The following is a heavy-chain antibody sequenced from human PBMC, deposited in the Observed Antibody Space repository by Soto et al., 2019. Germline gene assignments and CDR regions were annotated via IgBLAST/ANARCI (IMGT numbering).Heavy chain of an antibody. J-gene: IGHJ4*03. V-gene: IGHV3-23*01. CDR3: AKDSITKKGISVSFVF. CDR2: IGGGDDI. Sequence: GGSLRLSCEASGFTFSNYAMAWVRQTPGEGPEWVSTIGGGDDIFYAESVKGRFIISRDDSRSTMYLQMDNLRVEDTAIYFCAKDSITKKGISVSFVFGGKGTVVTFP. D-gene: IGHD3-10*01. CDR1: GFTFSNYA.